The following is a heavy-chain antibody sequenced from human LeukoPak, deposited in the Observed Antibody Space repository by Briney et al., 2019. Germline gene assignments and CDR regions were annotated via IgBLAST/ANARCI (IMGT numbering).Heavy chain of an antibody. CDR3: AREEDGVTDDAFDI. D-gene: IGHD2-21*02. Sequence: PSETLSLTCAVYGGSVSGYYWGWSRQPPGKRLEWSGEINHSGSTSSNPSLKTRVTISVHTPKHQLSLTLISVTTADTAVYYCAREEDGVTDDAFDIWGQGTMVTVSS. J-gene: IGHJ3*02. CDR2: INHSGST. CDR1: GGSVSGYY. V-gene: IGHV4-34*01.